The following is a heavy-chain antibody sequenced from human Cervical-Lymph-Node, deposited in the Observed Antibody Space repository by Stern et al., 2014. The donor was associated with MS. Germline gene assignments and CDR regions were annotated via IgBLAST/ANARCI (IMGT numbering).Heavy chain of an antibody. CDR1: GGSISSGSYY. CDR3: ARDHYDFWSGSNWFDP. D-gene: IGHD3-3*01. Sequence: QVQLQESGPGLVKPSQTLSLTCTVSGGSISSGSYYWGWIRQPAGKGLEWIGRIYTSGSPHYNPSLKSPVTISVDTSKNQVSLKLRSVTAADTAVYYCARDHYDFWSGSNWFDPWGQGTLVTVSS. J-gene: IGHJ5*02. CDR2: IYTSGSP. V-gene: IGHV4-61*02.